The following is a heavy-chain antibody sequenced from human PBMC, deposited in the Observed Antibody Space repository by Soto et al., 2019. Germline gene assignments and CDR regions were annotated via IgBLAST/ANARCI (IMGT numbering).Heavy chain of an antibody. Sequence: KESGPVLVKPTETLTLTCTVSGFSLSNARMGVSWIRQPPGNALEWLAHILSNDEKSYSTSLKTRLTISMDTSKSQVVLNMTNTDPVDTATYYCARMLAVNYYYCYMDLWGKGTTVTVSS. CDR1: GFSLSNARMG. J-gene: IGHJ6*03. CDR2: ILSNDEK. V-gene: IGHV2-26*01. CDR3: ARMLAVNYYYCYMDL. D-gene: IGHD3-22*01.